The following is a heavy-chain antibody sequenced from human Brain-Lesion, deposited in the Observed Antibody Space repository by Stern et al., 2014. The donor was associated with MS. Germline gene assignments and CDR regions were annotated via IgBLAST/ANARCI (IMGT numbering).Heavy chain of an antibody. CDR3: ARVYNTIYGIVTQRGSGMDV. D-gene: IGHD3-3*01. Sequence: EVQLVESGGGLVQPGGSLTISCTAAGFTFGNYWMTWVRQAPGKGLEWVANITEDGTEKNYVDSWKGRFTISRDNARNSLYLQMNSLRVEDTALYYCARVYNTIYGIVTQRGSGMDVWGQGTTVIVSS. CDR1: GFTFGNYW. J-gene: IGHJ6*02. CDR2: ITEDGTEK. V-gene: IGHV3-7*01.